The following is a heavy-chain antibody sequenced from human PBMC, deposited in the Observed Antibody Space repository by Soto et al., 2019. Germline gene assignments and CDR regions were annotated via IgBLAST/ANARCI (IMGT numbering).Heavy chain of an antibody. CDR3: ARDFHITLDRGGYYYAMDV. V-gene: IGHV4-30-4*01. Sequence: PSETLSLTCTVSGGSINSGDYYWSWIRQPPGQGLEWIGYIYYTGSTYYNPSLKSRVTVSLDTSKNQFSLKLYSVTAADTAVYYCARDFHITLDRGGYYYAMDVWGQGTTVTVSS. CDR2: IYYTGST. J-gene: IGHJ6*02. CDR1: GGSINSGDYY. D-gene: IGHD3-10*01.